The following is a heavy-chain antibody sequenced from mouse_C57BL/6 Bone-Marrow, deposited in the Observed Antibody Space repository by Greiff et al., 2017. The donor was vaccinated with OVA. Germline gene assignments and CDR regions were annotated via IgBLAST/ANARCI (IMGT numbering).Heavy chain of an antibody. CDR2: IRNKANGSTT. D-gene: IGHD1-1*01. Sequence: EVMLVESGGGLVQPGGSLSLSCAASGFTFTDYYMSWVRQPPGKALEWLGFIRNKANGSTTEYSASVKGRFTISRDNSLSILYLPMKAPGAYDSATYFCARYYGSYWGQGTLVTVSA. J-gene: IGHJ3*01. CDR1: GFTFTDYY. V-gene: IGHV7-3*01. CDR3: ARYYGSY.